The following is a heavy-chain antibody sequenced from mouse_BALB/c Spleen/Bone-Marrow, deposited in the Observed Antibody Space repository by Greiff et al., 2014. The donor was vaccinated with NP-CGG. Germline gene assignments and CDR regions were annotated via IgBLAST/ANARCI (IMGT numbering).Heavy chain of an antibody. CDR1: GFTFSSYA. CDR3: ARQGDGYYDY. J-gene: IGHJ2*01. D-gene: IGHD2-3*01. V-gene: IGHV5-9-3*01. CDR2: ISNTGNYT. Sequence: EVQVVESGGGLVKPGGSLKLSCAASGFTFSSYAMSWVRQTPEKRLEWVATISNTGNYTYYPDSVKGRFTISRDNAKNTLYLQMSSLRPEDTALYYCARQGDGYYDYWGQGTTLTVSS.